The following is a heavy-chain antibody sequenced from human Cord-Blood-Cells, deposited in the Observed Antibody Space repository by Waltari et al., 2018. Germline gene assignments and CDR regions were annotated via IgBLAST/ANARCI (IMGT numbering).Heavy chain of an antibody. CDR1: GGSISSGGYY. V-gene: IGHV4-31*03. CDR2: IYYSGST. J-gene: IGHJ4*02. D-gene: IGHD2-8*02. Sequence: QVQLQESGPGLVKPSQTLSLTCTVSGGSISSGGYYWSWIRQHPGKGLEWIGYIYYSGSTYYNPALKSRVTISVDTSKNQFSLKLSSVTAADTAVYYCARGAPDIVLVVYAYYFDYWGQGTLVTVSS. CDR3: ARGAPDIVLVVYAYYFDY.